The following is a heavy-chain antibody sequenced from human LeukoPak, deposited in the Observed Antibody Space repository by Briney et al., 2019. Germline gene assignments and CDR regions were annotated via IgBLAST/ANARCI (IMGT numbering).Heavy chain of an antibody. CDR2: IIPILGIA. CDR3: AREDSSGWYWDY. J-gene: IGHJ4*02. D-gene: IGHD6-19*01. CDR1: GGTFSSYA. V-gene: IGHV1-69*04. Sequence: ASVKVSCKASGGTFSSYAISWVRQAPGQGLEWMGRIIPILGIANYAQKFQGRVTTTADKSTSTAYMELSSLRSEDTAVYYCAREDSSGWYWDYWGQGTLVTVSS.